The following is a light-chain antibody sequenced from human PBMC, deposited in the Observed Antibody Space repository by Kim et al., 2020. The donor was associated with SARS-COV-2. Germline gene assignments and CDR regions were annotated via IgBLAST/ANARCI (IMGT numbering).Light chain of an antibody. J-gene: IGKJ5*01. CDR2: YAS. CDR1: QSIIRN. Sequence: PGERATLSCRATQSIIRNLAWYQQNPGQAPRLLIYYASTRATGIPGRFGGSGSGTEFTLTISSLQSDDFAVYYCLHYNNWPPRGTVGQGTRLEIK. V-gene: IGKV3-15*01. CDR3: LHYNNWPPRGT.